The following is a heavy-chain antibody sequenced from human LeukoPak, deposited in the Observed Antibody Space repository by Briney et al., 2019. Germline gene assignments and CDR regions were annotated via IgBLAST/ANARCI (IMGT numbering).Heavy chain of an antibody. Sequence: SETLSLTCTVSGGTISNYYWNWIRQFPGKGLGWIGYIHYSGSHNYNPSLKGRVTISVDTTKNHFSLKLTSVTAADTAVYYCAVDYDSTGYYFSMDVWGKGTTVTVSS. CDR3: AVDYDSTGYYFSMDV. CDR2: IHYSGSH. J-gene: IGHJ6*03. D-gene: IGHD3-22*01. CDR1: GGTISNYY. V-gene: IGHV4-59*01.